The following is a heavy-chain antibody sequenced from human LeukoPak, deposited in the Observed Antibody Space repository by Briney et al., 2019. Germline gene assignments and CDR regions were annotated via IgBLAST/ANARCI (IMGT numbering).Heavy chain of an antibody. CDR2: IYSGGST. J-gene: IGHJ4*02. CDR1: GFTVSSNY. D-gene: IGHD3-3*01. Sequence: GGSLRLSCAASGFTVSSNYMSWVRQAPGKGLEWVSVIYSGGSTYYVDSVKGRFTISRDNSKNTLYLQMNSLRAEDTAVYFCSITIPSFDYWGQGTLVTVSS. V-gene: IGHV3-53*01. CDR3: SITIPSFDY.